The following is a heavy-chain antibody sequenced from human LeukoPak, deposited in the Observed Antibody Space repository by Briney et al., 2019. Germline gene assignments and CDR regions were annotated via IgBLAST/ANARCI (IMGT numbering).Heavy chain of an antibody. CDR3: ARLEDSSSWSPRLDY. CDR2: IYTSGST. D-gene: IGHD6-13*01. Sequence: SETLSLTCTVSGGSISSGSYYWSWIRQPAGKGLEWIGRIYTSGSTNYNPSLKSRVTISVDTSKNQFSLKLSSVTAADTAVYYCARLEDSSSWSPRLDYWGQGTLVTVSS. V-gene: IGHV4-61*02. J-gene: IGHJ4*02. CDR1: GGSISSGSYY.